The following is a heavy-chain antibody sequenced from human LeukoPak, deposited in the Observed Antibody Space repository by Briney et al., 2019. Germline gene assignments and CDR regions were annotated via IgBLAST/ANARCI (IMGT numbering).Heavy chain of an antibody. CDR2: IYTSGST. CDR1: GGSISSGSYY. CDR3: AREVRTAMARDWFDP. J-gene: IGHJ5*02. D-gene: IGHD5-18*01. V-gene: IGHV4-61*02. Sequence: SQTLSLTCTVSGGSISSGSYYWSWIRQPAGKGLEWIGRIYTSGSTNYNPSLKSRVTISVDTSKNQFSLKLSSVTAADTAVYYCAREVRTAMARDWFDPWGQGTLVTVSS.